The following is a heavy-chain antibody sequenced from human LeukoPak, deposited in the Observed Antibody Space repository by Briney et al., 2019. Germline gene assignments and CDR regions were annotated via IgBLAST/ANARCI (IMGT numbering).Heavy chain of an antibody. Sequence: PGGSLRLSCAASGFTFSSYAMSWVRQAPGKGLEWVSAISGSGGTTYYADSVKGRFSISRDNSKNTLYLQMNSLRVEDTAVYYCAHYQRSGYSYYFDYWGQGTLVTVXX. J-gene: IGHJ4*02. CDR2: ISGSGGTT. D-gene: IGHD3-22*01. CDR1: GFTFSSYA. CDR3: AHYQRSGYSYYFDY. V-gene: IGHV3-23*01.